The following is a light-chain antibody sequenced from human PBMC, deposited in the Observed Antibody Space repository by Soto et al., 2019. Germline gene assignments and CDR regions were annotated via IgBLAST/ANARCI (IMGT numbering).Light chain of an antibody. CDR1: SSNIGSNA. Sequence: QSVLTQSPSASGTPGQRVTISCSGSSSNIGSNAVSWYQQLPGTAPKLLMYSNNQRPSGVPDRFSGSKSGTSASLAISGLQSEDEADYYCAAWDDNLNGLVFGGGTKVTVL. CDR2: SNN. V-gene: IGLV1-44*01. J-gene: IGLJ2*01. CDR3: AAWDDNLNGLV.